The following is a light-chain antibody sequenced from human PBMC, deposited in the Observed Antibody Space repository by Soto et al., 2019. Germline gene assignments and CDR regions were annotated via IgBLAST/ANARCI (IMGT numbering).Light chain of an antibody. CDR3: CSYTSSSTRV. CDR1: SGDVGGYNY. CDR2: DVS. Sequence: QSVLTKPSSVSGSPGRWIAITCAGTSGDVGGYNYVSWYQQHPGKAPKLMIYDVSNRPSGVSDRFSGSKSGNTASLTISGLQAEDEADYYCCSYTSSSTRVFGTGTKVTVL. V-gene: IGLV2-14*03. J-gene: IGLJ1*01.